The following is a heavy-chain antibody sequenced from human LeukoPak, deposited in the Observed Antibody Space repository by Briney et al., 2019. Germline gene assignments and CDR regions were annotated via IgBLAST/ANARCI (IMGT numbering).Heavy chain of an antibody. V-gene: IGHV4-59*08. Sequence: PSETLSLTCTVSGGSISSYHWNWIRQPPGKGLEWIGYIYYSGDTNYNPSLKSRVTISIDKSKNQFSLKLSSVTAADTAVYYCARQNWFLLDYWGQGTLVTVSS. CDR1: GGSISSYH. J-gene: IGHJ4*02. CDR3: ARQNWFLLDY. D-gene: IGHD3-9*01. CDR2: IYYSGDT.